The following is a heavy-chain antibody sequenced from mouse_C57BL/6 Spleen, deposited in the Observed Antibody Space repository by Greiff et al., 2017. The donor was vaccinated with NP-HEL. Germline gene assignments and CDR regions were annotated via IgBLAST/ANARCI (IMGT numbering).Heavy chain of an antibody. CDR2: ISSGGSYT. CDR3: ARGDLGAMDY. CDR1: GFTFSSYG. J-gene: IGHJ4*01. V-gene: IGHV5-6*02. Sequence: EVKLVESGGDLVKPGGSLKLSCAASGFTFSSYGMPWVRQTPDKRLEWVATISSGGSYTYYPDSVKGRSTISRDNAKNTLYLQMSSVKSEDTAMYYCARGDLGAMDYWGQGTSVTVSS.